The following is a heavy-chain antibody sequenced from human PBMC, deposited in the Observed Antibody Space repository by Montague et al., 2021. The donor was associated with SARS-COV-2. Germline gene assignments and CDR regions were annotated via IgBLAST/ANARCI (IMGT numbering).Heavy chain of an antibody. CDR3: ARDGSLRFEILIGPRHYYYGMDV. CDR1: GGSISSYY. CDR2: VYYSGST. Sequence: SETLSLTCTVSGGSISSYYWGWIRQPPGKGLEWIGSVYYSGSTYYNPSLKSRVTISVGTSKNQFSLKLSSVTAADTAVYYCARDGSLRFEILIGPRHYYYGMDVWGQGTTVTVSS. D-gene: IGHD3-9*01. V-gene: IGHV4-39*07. J-gene: IGHJ6*02.